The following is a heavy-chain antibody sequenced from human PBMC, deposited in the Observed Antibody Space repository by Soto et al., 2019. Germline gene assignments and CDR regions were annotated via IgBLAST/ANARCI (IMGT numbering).Heavy chain of an antibody. V-gene: IGHV3-30*18. Sequence: ESGGGVVQPGRSLRLSCAASGFTFSSYGMHWVRQAPGKGLEWVAVISYDGSNKYYADSVKGRFTISRDNSKNTLYLQMNSLRAEDTAVYYCAKGSSSWAGYWGQGTLVTVSS. CDR3: AKGSSSWAGY. CDR1: GFTFSSYG. D-gene: IGHD6-13*01. CDR2: ISYDGSNK. J-gene: IGHJ4*02.